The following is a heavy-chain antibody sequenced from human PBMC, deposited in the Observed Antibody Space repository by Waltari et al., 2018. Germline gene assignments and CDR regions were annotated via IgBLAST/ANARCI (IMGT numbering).Heavy chain of an antibody. CDR2: IYYSGST. J-gene: IGHJ5*02. CDR3: ARQPKDDYSINWFDP. CDR1: GGSISSSSYY. D-gene: IGHD4-4*01. Sequence: QLQLQESGPGLVKPSETLSLTCTVSGGSISSSSYYWGWIRQPPGKGLEWIGSIYYSGSTYYNPSLKSRVTISVDTSKNQFSLKLSSVTAADTAVYYCARQPKDDYSINWFDPWGQGTLVTVSS. V-gene: IGHV4-39*01.